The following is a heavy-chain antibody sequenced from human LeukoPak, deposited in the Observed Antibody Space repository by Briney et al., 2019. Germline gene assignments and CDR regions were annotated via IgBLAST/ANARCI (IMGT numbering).Heavy chain of an antibody. CDR1: GGTFSSYA. Sequence: SVKVSCKASGGTFSSYAISWVRQAPGQGLEWMGGIIPIFGTANYAQKFQGRVTVTADESTSTAYMELSSLRSEDTAVYYCARAVLRDFRLDYWGQGTLVTVSS. J-gene: IGHJ4*02. D-gene: IGHD3-9*01. CDR3: ARAVLRDFRLDY. V-gene: IGHV1-69*01. CDR2: IIPIFGTA.